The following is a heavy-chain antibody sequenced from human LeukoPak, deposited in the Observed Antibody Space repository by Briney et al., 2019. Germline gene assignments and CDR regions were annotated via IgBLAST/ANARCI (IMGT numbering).Heavy chain of an antibody. V-gene: IGHV3-30*18. CDR2: ISYDGSNK. Sequence: GRSLRLSCAASGFIFSSYGMHWVRQAPGKGLEWVAVISYDGSNKYYADSVKGRFTISRDNSKNTLYLQMNSLRAEDTAVYYCAKSPSQATVTTVYRYWGQGTLVTVSS. D-gene: IGHD4-11*01. J-gene: IGHJ4*02. CDR3: AKSPSQATVTTVYRY. CDR1: GFIFSSYG.